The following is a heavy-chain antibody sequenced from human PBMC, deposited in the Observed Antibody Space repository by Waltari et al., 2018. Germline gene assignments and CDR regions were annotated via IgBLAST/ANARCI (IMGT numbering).Heavy chain of an antibody. CDR2: IYSGGDT. Sequence: EVQLVESGGGLIQPGGSLRLSCEVSGFDFSNHYIGWGRQAPGKGLEWVSVIYSGGDTYDADAVRGRFTISRDNSKNTLYLQMNSLRVEDTALYYCATWTGGSLGAFDNWGQGTMVTVSS. CDR1: GFDFSNHY. V-gene: IGHV3-53*01. D-gene: IGHD7-27*01. J-gene: IGHJ3*02. CDR3: ATWTGGSLGAFDN.